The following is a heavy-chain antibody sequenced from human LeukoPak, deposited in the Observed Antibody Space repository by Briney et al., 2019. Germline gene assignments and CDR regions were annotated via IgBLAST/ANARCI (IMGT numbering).Heavy chain of an antibody. CDR1: GGSISSGSYY. D-gene: IGHD3-22*01. V-gene: IGHV4-61*02. Sequence: PSQTLSLTCTVSGGSISSGSYYWSWIRQPAGKGLEWIGRIYTSGSTNYNPSLKSRVTISVDTSKNQFSLKLSSVTAADTAVYYCARRGYYDSRAYYYYYMDVWGKGTTVTVSS. CDR2: IYTSGST. J-gene: IGHJ6*03. CDR3: ARRGYYDSRAYYYYYMDV.